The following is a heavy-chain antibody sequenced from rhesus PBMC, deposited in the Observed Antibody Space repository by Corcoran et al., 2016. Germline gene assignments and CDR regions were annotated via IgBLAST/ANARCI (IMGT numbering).Heavy chain of an antibody. J-gene: IGHJ4*01. CDR1: GGSISVGVN. CDR3: ARASRGLAAALEY. D-gene: IGHD6-25*01. CDR2: IYGGSATT. V-gene: IGHV4S9*01. Sequence: VQLQESGPGLVKPSETLSLTCAVSGGSISVGVNWNWILQPPGKGLGWVGNIYGGSATTYYKPSLKSRLTISKDTSKNRFLLKLSSVTAADTAVYYCARASRGLAAALEYWGQGVLVTVSS.